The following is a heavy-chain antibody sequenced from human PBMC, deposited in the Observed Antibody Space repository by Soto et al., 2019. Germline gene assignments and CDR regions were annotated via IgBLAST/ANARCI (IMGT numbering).Heavy chain of an antibody. J-gene: IGHJ6*03. V-gene: IGHV1-8*01. Sequence: ASVKVSCKASGYTFTSYDINWVRQATGQGLEWMGWMNPNSGNTGYAQKFQGRVTMTRNTSISTAYMELSSLRSEDTAVYYCARGSGSPLYYYYYYMDVWGKGTTVTVSS. CDR1: GYTFTSYD. D-gene: IGHD3-10*01. CDR3: ARGSGSPLYYYYYYMDV. CDR2: MNPNSGNT.